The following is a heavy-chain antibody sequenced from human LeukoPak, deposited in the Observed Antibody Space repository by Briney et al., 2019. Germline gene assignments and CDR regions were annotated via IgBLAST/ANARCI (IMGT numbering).Heavy chain of an antibody. CDR3: ARVNLEAFVY. CDR2: IYTSGST. CDR1: GGSISSYY. Sequence: PSETLSLTCTVSGGSISSYYRSWVRQPAGKGLEWIGRIYTSGSTNYNPSLNSRVPMSVDTSKNQFSLKLSSVTAADPAVYYCARVNLEAFVYWGQGTLVTVSS. V-gene: IGHV4-4*07. J-gene: IGHJ4*02. D-gene: IGHD3-3*01.